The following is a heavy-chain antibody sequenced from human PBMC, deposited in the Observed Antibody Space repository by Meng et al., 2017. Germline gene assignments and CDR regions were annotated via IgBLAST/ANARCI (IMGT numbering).Heavy chain of an antibody. Sequence: GQVVESGGGLVKPGGSLRLSCAASGFTFSSYSMNWVRQATGKGLELVSSISSSSSYIYYADSVKGRFTISRDNAKNSLYLQMNSLRAEDTAVYYCARVISGWSYNWFDPWGQGTLVTVSS. V-gene: IGHV3-21*01. D-gene: IGHD6-19*01. CDR1: GFTFSSYS. J-gene: IGHJ5*02. CDR2: ISSSSSYI. CDR3: ARVISGWSYNWFDP.